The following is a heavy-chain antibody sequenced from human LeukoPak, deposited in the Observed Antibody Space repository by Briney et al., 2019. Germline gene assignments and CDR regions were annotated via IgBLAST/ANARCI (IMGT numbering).Heavy chain of an antibody. CDR2: INPNSGGT. V-gene: IGHV1-2*06. Sequence: GASVKVSCKASGYTFTGYYMHWVRLAPGQGLEWMGRINPNSGGTNYAQKFQGRVTMTRDTSISTAYMELGRLRSDDTAVYYCARDRDSSGYYLNWFDPWGQGTLVTVSS. CDR1: GYTFTGYY. CDR3: ARDRDSSGYYLNWFDP. J-gene: IGHJ5*02. D-gene: IGHD3-22*01.